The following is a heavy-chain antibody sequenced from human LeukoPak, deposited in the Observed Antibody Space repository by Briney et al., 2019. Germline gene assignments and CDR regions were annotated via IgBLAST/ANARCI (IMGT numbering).Heavy chain of an antibody. Sequence: SETLSLTCAVSGGSISSGGYSWSWIRQPPGKGLEWIGYIYHSGSTYYNPSLKSRVTISVDRSKNQISLKLSSVTAADTAVYYCARAEPAASVWFDPWGQGTLVTVSS. CDR1: GGSISSGGYS. D-gene: IGHD2-2*01. CDR3: ARAEPAASVWFDP. CDR2: IYHSGST. J-gene: IGHJ5*02. V-gene: IGHV4-30-2*01.